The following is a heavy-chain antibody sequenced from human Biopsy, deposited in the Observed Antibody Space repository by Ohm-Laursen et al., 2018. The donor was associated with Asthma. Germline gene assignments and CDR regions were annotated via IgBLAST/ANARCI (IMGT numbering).Heavy chain of an antibody. Sequence: ASVKVSCKISGYSLTDLSMHWVRQAPGQGLEWMGGHDPEEGGTVNAWRFQGRVTMTEDTSTDTAYMELSSLSSDDTAVYYCASDFPKDYVRYNFQFWGPGTLVTVSS. J-gene: IGHJ4*02. CDR3: ASDFPKDYVRYNFQF. CDR1: GYSLTDLS. CDR2: HDPEEGGT. V-gene: IGHV1-24*01. D-gene: IGHD4-17*01.